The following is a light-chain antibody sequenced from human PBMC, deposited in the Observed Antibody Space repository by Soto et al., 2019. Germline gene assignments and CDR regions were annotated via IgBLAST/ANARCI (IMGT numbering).Light chain of an antibody. V-gene: IGLV2-23*01. CDR2: EGS. J-gene: IGLJ1*01. Sequence: QSALTQPASVSGSPGQSITISCTGTSSDVGSYNLVSWYQQHPGKAPKLMIYEGSKRPSGVSYRFSGSKSGNTASLTISGLQAEDEADFYCCSYAGSGTYVFGTGTKLTVL. CDR1: SSDVGSYNL. CDR3: CSYAGSGTYV.